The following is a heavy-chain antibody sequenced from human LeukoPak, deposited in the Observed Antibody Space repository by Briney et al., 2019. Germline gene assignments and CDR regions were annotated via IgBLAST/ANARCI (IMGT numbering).Heavy chain of an antibody. D-gene: IGHD3-22*01. CDR3: ARVDYYDSSGMAEDYYYMDV. CDR2: MNPNSGNT. J-gene: IGHJ6*03. Sequence: GASVKVSCKASGYTFTSYDINWVRQATGQGLEWMGWMNPNSGNTGYAQKFQGRVTMTRNTSISTAYMELSSLRSEDTAVYYCARVDYYDSSGMAEDYYYMDVWGKGTTVTISS. V-gene: IGHV1-8*01. CDR1: GYTFTSYD.